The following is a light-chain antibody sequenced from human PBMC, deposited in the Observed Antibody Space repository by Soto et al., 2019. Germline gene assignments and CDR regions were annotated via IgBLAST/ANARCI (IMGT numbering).Light chain of an antibody. CDR3: ISYTSDDVRYV. CDR1: NSDVGIYDF. Sequence: QSALTQPASVSGTPGQSITISCTGSNSDVGIYDFVSWYQHHPGRAPKLIVSEVSHRPSGVSNRFSDSKSGNTASLTISGLQSEDEADYYCISYTSDDVRYVFGTGTKV. CDR2: EVS. J-gene: IGLJ1*01. V-gene: IGLV2-14*01.